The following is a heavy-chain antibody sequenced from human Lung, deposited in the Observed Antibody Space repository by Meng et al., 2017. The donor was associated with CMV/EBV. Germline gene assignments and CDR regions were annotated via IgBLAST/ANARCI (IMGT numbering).Heavy chain of an antibody. V-gene: IGHV4-34*01. D-gene: IGHD3-22*01. J-gene: IGHJ4*02. CDR2: INHRGST. Sequence: SXTLSLXCAVYGGSFSGYDWTWIRQSPGKGMEWVGEINHRGSTNYNPSLKSRLTISLDTSKNQFSLKLKSVTAAETAVYYCARGSASVTMIVVVFTGASLAYDSWGQGKXV. CDR1: GGSFSGYD. CDR3: ARGSASVTMIVVVFTGASLAYDS.